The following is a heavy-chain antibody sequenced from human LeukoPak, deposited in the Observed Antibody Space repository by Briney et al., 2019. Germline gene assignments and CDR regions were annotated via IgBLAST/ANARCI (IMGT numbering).Heavy chain of an antibody. CDR2: IKQDGSER. CDR3: ARGYVYYGMDV. Sequence: GGSLRLSCAASGFTSSTFWMSWVRQAPGKGLEWVANIKQDGSERYYVDSVKGRFSISRDNAKNSLYLQMNSLRAEDTAVYYCARGYVYYGMDVWGQGTTVTVSS. CDR1: GFTSSTFW. D-gene: IGHD3-16*01. J-gene: IGHJ6*02. V-gene: IGHV3-7*03.